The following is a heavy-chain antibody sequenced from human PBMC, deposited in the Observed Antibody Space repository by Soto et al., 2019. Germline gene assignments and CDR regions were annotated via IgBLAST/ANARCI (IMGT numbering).Heavy chain of an antibody. CDR3: TRHAGGQVEHSFYCFLLDV. D-gene: IGHD2-15*01. CDR1: GFPLSDSA. CDR2: IRSKTNKYAT. V-gene: IGHV3-73*01. J-gene: IGHJ6*04. Sequence: EVQLVESGGGLVQPGGSLKLACLASGFPLSDSAIHWVRKASGKGLEWVGRIRSKTNKYATTYGAPVRGRFTLSRDDSKNTAHLESNNLESEDAAVYYGTRHAGGQVEHSFYCFLLDVWGKVTTVAVLS.